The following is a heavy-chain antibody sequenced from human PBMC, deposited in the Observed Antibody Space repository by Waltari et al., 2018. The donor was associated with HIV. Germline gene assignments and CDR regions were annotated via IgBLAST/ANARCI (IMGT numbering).Heavy chain of an antibody. CDR2: ISSSSSTI. CDR1: GFTFSSYS. J-gene: IGHJ3*02. CDR3: ARRGTMQQRAFDI. D-gene: IGHD6-13*01. Sequence: EVQLVESGGGLVQPGGSLRLSCAASGFTFSSYSMNWVRQAPGKGLEWVSYISSSSSTIYYADSVKGRFTISRDNAKNSLYLQMNSLRAEDTAVYYCARRGTMQQRAFDIWGQGTMVTVSS. V-gene: IGHV3-48*01.